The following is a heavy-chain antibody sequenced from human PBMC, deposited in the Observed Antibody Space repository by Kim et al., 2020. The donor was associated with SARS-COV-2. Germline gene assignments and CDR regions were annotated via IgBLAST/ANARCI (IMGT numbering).Heavy chain of an antibody. CDR1: GFSFSSYW. CDR2: IKQDGTEK. V-gene: IGHV3-7*03. Sequence: GGSLRLSCAASGFSFSSYWMNWVRQAPGKGLEWVANIKQDGTEKYYVDSVKGRFAISRDNAKNSLYLQMNSLRAEDTAVYYCARSNGMEVWGQGTTVTVSS. CDR3: ARSNGMEV. J-gene: IGHJ6*02.